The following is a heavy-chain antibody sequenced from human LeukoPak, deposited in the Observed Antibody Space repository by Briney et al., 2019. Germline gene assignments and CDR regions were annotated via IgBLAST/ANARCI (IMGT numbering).Heavy chain of an antibody. J-gene: IGHJ4*02. D-gene: IGHD6-13*01. CDR3: ARRSSSWYYFDY. CDR2: IYYSGST. Sequence: SETLSLICTVSGGSISSSSYYWGWIRQPPGKGLEWIGSIYYSGSTYYNPSLKSRVTISVDTSKNQFSLKLSSVTAADTAVYYCARRSSSWYYFDYWGQGTLVTVSS. CDR1: GGSISSSSYY. V-gene: IGHV4-39*01.